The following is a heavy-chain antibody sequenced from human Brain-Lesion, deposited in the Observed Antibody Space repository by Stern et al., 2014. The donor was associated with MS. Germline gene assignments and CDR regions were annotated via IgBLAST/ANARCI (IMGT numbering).Heavy chain of an antibody. V-gene: IGHV3-30-3*01. CDR1: GFTFDSYA. CDR2: ISYDGDNK. D-gene: IGHD6-6*01. J-gene: IGHJ4*02. CDR3: ARERFSSSSRLFDY. Sequence: QVQLGQSGGGVVQPGRSLRLSCAASGFTFDSYAMHWVRQTPGKGLEWVAVISYDGDNKYYADSVKGRFTISRDNSKNTLYLLMNSRRPEDTAVYYCARERFSSSSRLFDYWGQGALVTVTS.